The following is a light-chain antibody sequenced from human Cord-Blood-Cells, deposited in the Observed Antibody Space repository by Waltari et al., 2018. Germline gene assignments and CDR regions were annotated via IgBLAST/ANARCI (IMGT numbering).Light chain of an antibody. CDR2: EGS. V-gene: IGLV2-23*01. CDR3: CSDAGSSTAWV. CDR1: SSDVGSYNL. Sequence: QSALTQPASVSGSPGQSITISCTGTSSDVGSYNLVSCYQQHPGKAPKRMIYEGSKRRSGVSKRFSGSKSGNTASLTISGLQAEDEADYYCCSDAGSSTAWVFGGGTKLTVL. J-gene: IGLJ3*02.